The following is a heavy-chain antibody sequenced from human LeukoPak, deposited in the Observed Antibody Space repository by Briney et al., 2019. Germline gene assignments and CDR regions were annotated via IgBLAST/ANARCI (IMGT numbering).Heavy chain of an antibody. V-gene: IGHV1-8*02. Sequence: ASVKVSCKASGGTFSSYAINWVRQATGQGLEWMGWMNPNSGNTGYAQKFQGRVTVTRNTSISTAYIELSSLRSEDTAVYYCARGLRITMVRGVNYYYMDVWGKGTTVTISS. J-gene: IGHJ6*03. D-gene: IGHD3-10*01. CDR2: MNPNSGNT. CDR3: ARGLRITMVRGVNYYYMDV. CDR1: GGTFSSYA.